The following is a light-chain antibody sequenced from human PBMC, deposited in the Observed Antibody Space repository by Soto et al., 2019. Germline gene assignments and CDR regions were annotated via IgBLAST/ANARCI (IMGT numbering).Light chain of an antibody. CDR1: QSVSSN. CDR2: GAS. J-gene: IGKJ1*01. CDR3: QHYNNWPPWT. V-gene: IGKV3-15*01. Sequence: EIVMTQSPATLSVSPGERATLSCRASQSVSSNLAWYQQKPGQAPRLLIYGASTRATGIPARFSGSGSGTEFTLTISSLQSEDFAVYYCQHYNNWPPWTFCQGTKVEI.